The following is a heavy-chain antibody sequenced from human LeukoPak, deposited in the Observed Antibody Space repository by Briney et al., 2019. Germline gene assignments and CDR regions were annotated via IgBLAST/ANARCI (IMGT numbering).Heavy chain of an antibody. J-gene: IGHJ3*01. V-gene: IGHV4-38-2*02. CDR2: IYHSGST. CDR3: ARTDYGGNSWG. Sequence: PSETLSLTCTVSGYSISSGYYWGWIRQPPGKGLEWIGSIYHSGSTYYNPSLKSRVTISVDTSKNQFSLKLSSVTAADAAVYYCARTDYGGNSWGWGQGTMVTVSS. CDR1: GYSISSGYY. D-gene: IGHD4-23*01.